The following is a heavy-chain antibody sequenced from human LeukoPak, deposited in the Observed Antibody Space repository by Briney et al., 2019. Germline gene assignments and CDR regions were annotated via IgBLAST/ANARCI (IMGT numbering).Heavy chain of an antibody. V-gene: IGHV4-39*01. Sequence: QTSETLSLTCTVSGGSISSSNYYWGWIRQPPGKGLERIGSIYYSGSTYYNLSLKSRVTISVDTSKNQFSLKLSSVTAADTAVYYCASPASDAFDIWGQGTMVTVSS. CDR1: GGSISSSNYY. CDR3: ASPASDAFDI. J-gene: IGHJ3*02. CDR2: IYYSGST.